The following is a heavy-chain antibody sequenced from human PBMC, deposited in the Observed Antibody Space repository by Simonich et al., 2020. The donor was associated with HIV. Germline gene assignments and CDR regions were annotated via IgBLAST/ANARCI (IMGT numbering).Heavy chain of an antibody. CDR2: INHSGRT. CDR3: ARYTGMAGFDY. Sequence: QVQLQQWGAGLLKPSETLSLTCAVYGGSFSGYYWSGIRQPPGRGLEWIGEINHSGRTNYFPSLKSRVIISVATSKNQFSLKLSSVTATDTAVYYCARYTGMAGFDYWGQGTLVTVSS. V-gene: IGHV4-34*01. D-gene: IGHD5-18*01. CDR1: GGSFSGYY. J-gene: IGHJ4*02.